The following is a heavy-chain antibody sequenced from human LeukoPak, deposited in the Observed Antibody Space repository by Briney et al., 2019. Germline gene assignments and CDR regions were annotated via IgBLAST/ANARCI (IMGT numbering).Heavy chain of an antibody. CDR1: GYTFTSYD. CDR2: MNPNSGNT. CDR3: ARGRVGGSGSYYNEYNWCEP. Sequence: ASVKLSCTASGYTFTSYDINWGRHATGQGLEWMGWMNPNSGNTGYAQKFQGRVTMTRNTSISTAYMELSSLRSEDAAVYYCARGRVGGSGSYYNEYNWCEPWGQGTLVTVSS. D-gene: IGHD3-10*01. J-gene: IGHJ5*02. V-gene: IGHV1-8*01.